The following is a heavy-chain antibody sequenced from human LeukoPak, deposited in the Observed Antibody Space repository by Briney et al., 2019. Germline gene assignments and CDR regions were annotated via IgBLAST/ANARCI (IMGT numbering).Heavy chain of an antibody. CDR2: IKGDGIST. CDR3: AKDHYWSIDY. V-gene: IGHV3-74*01. Sequence: GGSLRLSCAASGFDFSSNWMHWVRHAPGQGLVLVSRIKGDGISTNYADSVKGRFTISGDIAKNTLYLQMNSLRAEDTGVYYCAKDHYWSIDYWGRGTLVTVSS. CDR1: GFDFSSNW. J-gene: IGHJ4*02. D-gene: IGHD3-3*01.